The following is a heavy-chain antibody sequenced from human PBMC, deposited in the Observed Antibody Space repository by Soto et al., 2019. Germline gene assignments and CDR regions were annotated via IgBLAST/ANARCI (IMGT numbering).Heavy chain of an antibody. V-gene: IGHV6-1*01. CDR1: GDSVSSNSAA. Sequence: SQTLSLTCGISGDSVSSNSAAWNWLRQSPSRGLEWLGRTYYRSKWYNDYAVSVESRITINPDTSKNHFSLQLNFVTPEDTAVYFCARVEQHSVKIFDYLCQGTLVTVSS. CDR3: ARVEQHSVKIFDY. CDR2: TYYRSKWYN. D-gene: IGHD2-21*01. J-gene: IGHJ4*02.